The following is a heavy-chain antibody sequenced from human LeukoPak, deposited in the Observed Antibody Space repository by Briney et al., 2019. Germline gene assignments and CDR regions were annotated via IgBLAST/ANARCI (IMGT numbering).Heavy chain of an antibody. CDR1: GGSICSGSYY. CDR2: MYYSGTT. Sequence: PSETLSLTCTVSGGSICSGSYYWGWIRQPPGKGLEWIASMYYSGTTFYSPSLKSRVTISVDTSKNHLSLKLGSVPAADTAVYYCARHPPRDGSAFDYWGHGTLVTVSS. V-gene: IGHV4-39*01. CDR3: ARHPPRDGSAFDY. J-gene: IGHJ4*01.